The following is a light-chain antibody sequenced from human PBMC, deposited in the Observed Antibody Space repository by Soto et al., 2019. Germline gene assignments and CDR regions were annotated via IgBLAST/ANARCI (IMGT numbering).Light chain of an antibody. CDR3: QQFNYWPRT. CDR2: GAS. V-gene: IGKV3-15*01. J-gene: IGKJ1*01. CDR1: QSVSTN. Sequence: EIVMTQSPATLSVSPGERATLSCKASQSVSTNLAWYQQKPGQAPRLLIYGASTRATGIPARFSGSGSGTQFTLTISSLQSEDFAVYYCQQFNYWPRTFGDGTKVEIK.